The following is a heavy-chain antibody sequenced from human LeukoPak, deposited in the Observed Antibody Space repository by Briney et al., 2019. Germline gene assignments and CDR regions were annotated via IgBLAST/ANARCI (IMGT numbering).Heavy chain of an antibody. CDR3: ARDFYFGSVSYSSS. CDR2: ISSSSSTI. Sequence: PGGSLRLSCAASGFTFSSYSMNWVRQAPGKRLEWVSYISSSSSTIYYADSVKGRFTISRDNAKNSLYLQMNSLRAEDTAVYYCARDFYFGSVSYSSSWGQGTLVTVSS. V-gene: IGHV3-48*04. J-gene: IGHJ5*02. CDR1: GFTFSSYS. D-gene: IGHD3-10*01.